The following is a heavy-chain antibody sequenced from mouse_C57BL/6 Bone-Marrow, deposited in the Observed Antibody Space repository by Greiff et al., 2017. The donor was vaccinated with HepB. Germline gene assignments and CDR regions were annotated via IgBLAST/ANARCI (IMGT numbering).Heavy chain of an antibody. D-gene: IGHD1-1*01. J-gene: IGHJ1*03. Sequence: QVQLQQPGAELVKPGASVKLSCKASGYTFTSYWMQWVKQRPGQGLEWIGEIDPSDSYNYNQKFKGKATLTVDTSSSTAYMQLSSLTSEDSAVYYCAREAVVASHWYFDVWGTGTTVTVSS. V-gene: IGHV1-50*01. CDR3: AREAVVASHWYFDV. CDR1: GYTFTSYW. CDR2: IDPSDSY.